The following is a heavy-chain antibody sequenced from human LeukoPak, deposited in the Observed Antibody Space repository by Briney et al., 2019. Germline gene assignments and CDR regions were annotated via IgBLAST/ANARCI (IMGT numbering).Heavy chain of an antibody. CDR1: GGSISSGGYS. D-gene: IGHD3-10*01. CDR2: IYHSGST. V-gene: IGHV4-30-2*01. J-gene: IGHJ3*02. CDR3: ARDRGDAFDI. Sequence: SKTLSLTCAVSGGSISSGGYSWSWIRQPPGKGLEWIGYIYHSGSTYYNPSLKSRVTISVDRSKNQFSLKLSSVTAADTAVYYCARDRGDAFDIWGQGTMVTVS.